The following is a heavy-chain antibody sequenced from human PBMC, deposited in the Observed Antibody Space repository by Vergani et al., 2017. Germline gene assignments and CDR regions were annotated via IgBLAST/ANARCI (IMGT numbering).Heavy chain of an antibody. J-gene: IGHJ4*02. CDR1: GGSISSSSYY. V-gene: IGHV4-39*01. CDR3: ARVVSTNSRIAVAGKLDY. Sequence: QVQLEESGPGLVKPSETLSLTCTVSGGSISSSSYYWGWIRQPPGKWLEWIGSIYYSGSTYYTPSLKSRVTISVDTSKNQFSLKLSSVTAADTAVYYCARVVSTNSRIAVAGKLDYWGQGTLVTVSS. D-gene: IGHD6-19*01. CDR2: IYYSGST.